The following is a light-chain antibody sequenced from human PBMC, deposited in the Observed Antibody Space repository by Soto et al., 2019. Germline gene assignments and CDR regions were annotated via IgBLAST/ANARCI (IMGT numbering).Light chain of an antibody. J-gene: IGKJ4*01. CDR1: QSISRS. CDR2: AAY. Sequence: DIQMTQSPSSLSASVGDRGTITCRASQSISRSLNWCQQKPGKAPKHLIYAAYTLYPGVPSRFSVSGYGTCFTRTPSSLRPEDFVTYDCQRSFRTPGTLGGGTQVEI. CDR3: QRSFRTPGT. V-gene: IGKV1-39*01.